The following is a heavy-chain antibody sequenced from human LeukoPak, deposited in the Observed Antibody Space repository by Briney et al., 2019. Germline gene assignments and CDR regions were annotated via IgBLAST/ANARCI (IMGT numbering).Heavy chain of an antibody. D-gene: IGHD3-22*01. CDR3: ARGYYYDSSGYYYYYYYYMDV. CDR2: IYTSGST. V-gene: IGHV4-61*02. Sequence: SETLSLTCTVSGGSISSGSYYWSWIRQPAGKGLEWIGRIYTSGSTNYNPSLKSRVTISVDTSKNQFSLKLSSVTAADTAVYYCARGYYYDSSGYYYYYYYYMDVWGKGTTVTVSS. CDR1: GGSISSGSYY. J-gene: IGHJ6*03.